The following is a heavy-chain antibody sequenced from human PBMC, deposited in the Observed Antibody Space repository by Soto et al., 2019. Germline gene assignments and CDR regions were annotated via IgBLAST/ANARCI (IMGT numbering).Heavy chain of an antibody. J-gene: IGHJ6*02. CDR1: GFTFSSFG. CDR3: EKDGRAWVATQDPYYGLDV. V-gene: IGHV3-30*18. CDR2: ISYDGSHT. Sequence: QVYLVESGGGVVQPGRSLRLSCAASGFTFSSFGLHWVRQAPGKGLEWVAVISYDGSHTYYEDSVKGRFTISRDNSRNTIYLQMNSLRPEDTAVYFCEKDGRAWVATQDPYYGLDVSGRGTTVTVSS. D-gene: IGHD5-12*01.